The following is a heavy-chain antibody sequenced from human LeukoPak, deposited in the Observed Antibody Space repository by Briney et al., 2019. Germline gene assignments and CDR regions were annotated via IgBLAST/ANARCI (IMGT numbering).Heavy chain of an antibody. Sequence: PSETLSLTCAVYGGSFSGYYWSWIRQPPGKGLEWIGEINHGGSTNYNPSLKSRVTISVDTSKNQFSLKLSSVTAADTAVYYCARVYPIAAAGIYYFDYWGQGTLVTVSS. CDR3: ARVYPIAAAGIYYFDY. CDR1: GGSFSGYY. D-gene: IGHD6-13*01. V-gene: IGHV4-34*01. J-gene: IGHJ4*02. CDR2: INHGGST.